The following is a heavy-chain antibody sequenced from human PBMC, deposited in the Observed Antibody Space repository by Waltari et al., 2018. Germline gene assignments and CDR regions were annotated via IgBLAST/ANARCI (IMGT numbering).Heavy chain of an antibody. Sequence: QVQLQESGPGVVKPSETPSLTCTVSSGSISSHHWAWVRQSPGKGLEWIGYAHYSGRTNYNPSLRDRVTISVDTSKGQFSLRLTSVIPADTAVYYCASGLIRCSGGSCYSEVSGYYYGMDVWGQGTTVTVSS. J-gene: IGHJ6*02. D-gene: IGHD2-15*01. CDR1: SGSISSHH. V-gene: IGHV4-59*11. CDR3: ASGLIRCSGGSCYSEVSGYYYGMDV. CDR2: AHYSGRT.